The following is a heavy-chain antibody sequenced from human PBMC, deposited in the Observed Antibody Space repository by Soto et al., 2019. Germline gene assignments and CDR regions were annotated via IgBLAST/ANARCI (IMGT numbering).Heavy chain of an antibody. Sequence: QVQLVQSGAEVTQPGASVRLSCKASGYIFIHCFMHWVRQAPGQGLEWMGGINPSSGSTTYAQKFQGRVTVTRDTSTSTVYMELSGLGSEDTAMYYCARSLGETTSLFDYWGQGSLVTVSA. CDR2: INPSSGST. D-gene: IGHD1-26*01. V-gene: IGHV1-46*01. J-gene: IGHJ4*02. CDR1: GYIFIHCF. CDR3: ARSLGETTSLFDY.